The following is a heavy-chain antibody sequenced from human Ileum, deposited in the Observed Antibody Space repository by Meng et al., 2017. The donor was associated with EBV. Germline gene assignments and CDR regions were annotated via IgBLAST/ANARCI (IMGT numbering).Heavy chain of an antibody. D-gene: IGHD1-7*01. Sequence: QADWDGSGPGLVEPSGTLSLTCTVCGDSISSDIWWSWVRQPPGKGLEWIGEVYHRGDTNYNPSLKSRVDISVDKSKNQFYLSLFSVTAADTAVYYCGRDQGRELINHWGQGTLVTVSS. CDR2: VYHRGDT. J-gene: IGHJ4*02. V-gene: IGHV4-4*02. CDR3: GRDQGRELINH. CDR1: GDSISSDIW.